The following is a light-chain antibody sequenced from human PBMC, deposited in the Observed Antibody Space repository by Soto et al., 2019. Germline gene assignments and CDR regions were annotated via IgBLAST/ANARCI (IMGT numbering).Light chain of an antibody. CDR2: GAS. J-gene: IGKJ1*01. CDR3: QQYNNWPRT. CDR1: QSFSSS. V-gene: IGKV3-15*01. Sequence: DIVMMQSPATLSVSAGDRVTLTCRASQSFSSSLAWYQHKPGQAPRLLIYGASTRDTGVTARFSGSGSGTEFTLTISRLQSEDFAVYYCQQYNNWPRTFGQGT.